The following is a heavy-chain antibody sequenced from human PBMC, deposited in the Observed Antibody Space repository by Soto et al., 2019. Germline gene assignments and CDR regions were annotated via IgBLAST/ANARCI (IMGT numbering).Heavy chain of an antibody. CDR2: IYYSGST. J-gene: IGHJ5*02. CDR3: ARLPRRYCSSTSCPTPYNWFDP. Sequence: SETLSLTCTVSGGSISSSSYYWGWIRQPPGKGLEWIGSIYYSGSTYYNPSLKSQVTISVDTSKKQYSLKLSSVTAADTAVFYCARLPRRYCSSTSCPTPYNWFDPWGQGTLVTVSS. CDR1: GGSISSSSYY. V-gene: IGHV4-39*01. D-gene: IGHD2-2*01.